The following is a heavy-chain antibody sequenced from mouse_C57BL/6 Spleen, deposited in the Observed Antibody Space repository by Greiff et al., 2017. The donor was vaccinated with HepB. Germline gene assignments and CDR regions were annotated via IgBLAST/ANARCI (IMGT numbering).Heavy chain of an antibody. CDR3: AGILHIPTIDSYYFDY. CDR1: GFTFSSYG. V-gene: IGHV5-6*02. D-gene: IGHD1-1*01. Sequence: EVKVEESGGDLVKPGGSLKLSCAASGFTFSSYGLSWVRQTPDKRLEWVATISSGGSYTYYPDSVKGRFTISRDNAKNTLYLQMSSLKSEDTSMYYCAGILHIPTIDSYYFDYWGQVTTLTVSS. CDR2: ISSGGSYT. J-gene: IGHJ2*01.